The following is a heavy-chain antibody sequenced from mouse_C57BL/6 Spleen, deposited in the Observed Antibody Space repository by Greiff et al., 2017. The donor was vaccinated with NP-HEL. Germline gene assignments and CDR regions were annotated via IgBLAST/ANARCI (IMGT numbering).Heavy chain of an antibody. CDR2: IWSGGST. V-gene: IGHV2-2*01. J-gene: IGHJ4*01. D-gene: IGHD2-5*01. Sequence: VKLVESGPGLVQPSQSLSITCTVSGFSLTSYGVHWVRQSPGKGLEWLGVIWSGGSTDYNAAFISRLSISKDNSKSQVFFKMNSLQADDTAIYYCATLVTTNYAMDYWGQGTSVTVSS. CDR1: GFSLTSYG. CDR3: ATLVTTNYAMDY.